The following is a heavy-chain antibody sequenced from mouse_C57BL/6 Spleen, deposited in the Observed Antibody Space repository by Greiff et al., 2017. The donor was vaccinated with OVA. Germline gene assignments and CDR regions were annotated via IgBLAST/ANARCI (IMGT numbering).Heavy chain of an antibody. V-gene: IGHV5-17*01. D-gene: IGHD2-5*01. Sequence: EVKVVESGGGLVKPGGSLKLSCAASGFTFSDYGMHWVRQAPEKGLEWVAYISSGSSTIYYADTVKGRFTISRDNAKNTLFLQMTSLRSEDTAMYYCARPDYSNFYAMDYWGQGTSVTVSS. CDR3: ARPDYSNFYAMDY. CDR2: ISSGSSTI. CDR1: GFTFSDYG. J-gene: IGHJ4*01.